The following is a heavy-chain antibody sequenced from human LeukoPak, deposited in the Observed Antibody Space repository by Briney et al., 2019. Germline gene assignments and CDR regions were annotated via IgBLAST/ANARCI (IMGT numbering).Heavy chain of an antibody. CDR2: ISGSSSHK. CDR3: ARENIVVVTAIRDAFDI. CDR1: GFTFSSYS. D-gene: IGHD2-21*02. J-gene: IGHJ3*02. Sequence: GGSLRLSCAASGFTFSSYSMNWVRQAPGKGLEWVSSISGSSSHKYYADSVKGRFTISRDNAKNSLCLQMNSLRDEDTAVYYCARENIVVVTAIRDAFDIWGQGTMVTVSS. V-gene: IGHV3-21*01.